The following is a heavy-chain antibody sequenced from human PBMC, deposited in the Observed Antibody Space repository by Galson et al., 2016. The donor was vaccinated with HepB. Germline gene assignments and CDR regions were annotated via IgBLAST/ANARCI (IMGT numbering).Heavy chain of an antibody. CDR2: VYRGKT. CDR1: GFIFSSKD. CDR3: ARAGLGTKASFDY. V-gene: IGHV4-59*05. D-gene: IGHD1-7*01. J-gene: IGHJ4*02. Sequence: LRLSCAASGFIFSSKDMSWVRQPPGKGLESIGTVYRGKTYYNPSLEGRVTISVGMSTDLLSLKLTSLTAADTGVYYCARAGLGTKASFDYWGQGILVAVSS.